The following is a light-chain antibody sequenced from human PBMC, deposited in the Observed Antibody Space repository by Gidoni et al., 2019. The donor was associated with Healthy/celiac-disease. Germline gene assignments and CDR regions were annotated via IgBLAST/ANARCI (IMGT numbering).Light chain of an antibody. CDR2: GAS. CDR1: QCVSSN. CDR3: QQYNNWPFT. Sequence: EISISQLPATLSVSPGERATLSCRAIQCVSSNLAWSQQKAGQSPRLLSYGASTRATGIPARFSGSGSGTEFTLTISSLQSEDFAVYYCQQYNNWPFTFGPGTKVDIK. V-gene: IGKV3-15*01. J-gene: IGKJ3*01.